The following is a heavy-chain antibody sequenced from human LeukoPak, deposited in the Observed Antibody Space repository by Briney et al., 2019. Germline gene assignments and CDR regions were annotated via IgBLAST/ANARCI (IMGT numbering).Heavy chain of an antibody. CDR1: GGSISSYY. CDR2: IYYNGIT. D-gene: IGHD3-22*01. Sequence: SETLSPTCTVSGGSISSYYWSWIRQPPGKGLEWIGYIYYNGITNYNPSLKSRVTISVDTSKNQFSLKLSSVTAADTAVYYCARETIIVGRAEFGPWGQGTLVTVSS. V-gene: IGHV4-59*01. CDR3: ARETIIVGRAEFGP. J-gene: IGHJ5*02.